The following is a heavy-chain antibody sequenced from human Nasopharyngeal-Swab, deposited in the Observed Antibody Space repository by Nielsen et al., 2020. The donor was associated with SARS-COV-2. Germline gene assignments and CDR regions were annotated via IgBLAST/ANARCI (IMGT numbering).Heavy chain of an antibody. Sequence: GESLKISCAASGFAVTTNHITWVRQAPGRGLEWIPVIYSGGITYYADSVKGRFTISRDNFGNTISLQMNSLRGEDTAVYYCARGYRFGDYWGQGSLVTVSS. V-gene: IGHV3-66*01. D-gene: IGHD5-18*01. CDR3: ARGYRFGDY. CDR2: IYSGGIT. CDR1: GFAVTTNH. J-gene: IGHJ4*02.